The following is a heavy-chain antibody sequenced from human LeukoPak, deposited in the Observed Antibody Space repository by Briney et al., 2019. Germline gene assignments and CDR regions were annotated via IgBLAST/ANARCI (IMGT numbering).Heavy chain of an antibody. V-gene: IGHV3-74*01. J-gene: IGHJ4*02. Sequence: GGSLRLSCETAGFTFSSYVMRWVRRTPGKGLVWVSRISHDGFISYADSVKGRFTISRDNAKNTLILQMNSLRAEDTAVYYCARDWVYKIDYWGRGTLVTVSS. CDR1: GFTFSSYV. CDR3: ARDWVYKIDY. CDR2: ISHDGFI. D-gene: IGHD5-24*01.